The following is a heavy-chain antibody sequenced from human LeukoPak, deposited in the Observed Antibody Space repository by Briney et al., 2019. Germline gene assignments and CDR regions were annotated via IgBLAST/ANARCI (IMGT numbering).Heavy chain of an antibody. CDR1: GFTFSSYS. Sequence: GGSLRLSCAASGFTFSSYSMNWVRQAPGKGLEWVSSISSSSSYIYSADSVKGRFTISRDNAKNSLYLQMNSLRAEDTAVYYCARDEYGAFDYWGQGTLVTVSS. D-gene: IGHD4-17*01. V-gene: IGHV3-21*01. CDR3: ARDEYGAFDY. CDR2: ISSSSSYI. J-gene: IGHJ4*02.